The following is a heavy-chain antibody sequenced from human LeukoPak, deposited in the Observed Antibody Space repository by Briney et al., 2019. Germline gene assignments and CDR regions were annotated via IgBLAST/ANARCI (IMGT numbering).Heavy chain of an antibody. CDR3: AKYGSGSFDY. D-gene: IGHD3-10*01. J-gene: IGHJ4*02. V-gene: IGHV3-21*01. CDR1: GFTFSSYI. Sequence: PGGSLRLSSAASGFTFSSYIMNWVRQAPGKGLEWVSSISSSSSYIYYADSVKGRFTISRDNAENSLYLQMNSLRAEDTAVYYCAKYGSGSFDYWGQGTLVTVSS. CDR2: ISSSSSYI.